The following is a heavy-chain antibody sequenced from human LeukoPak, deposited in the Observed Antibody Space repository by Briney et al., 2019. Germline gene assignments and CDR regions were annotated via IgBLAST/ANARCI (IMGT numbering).Heavy chain of an antibody. D-gene: IGHD5-18*01. J-gene: IGHJ4*02. Sequence: SSETLSLTCTVSGGSISNYYWSWIRQPPGKGLEWIGYIFHSGSDNYNPSLRNRITISIDTSKNQFSLRLSSVTAADTAVYYCARGEYTALDYWGQGTLVTVSS. CDR1: GGSISNYY. V-gene: IGHV4-59*12. CDR2: IFHSGSD. CDR3: ARGEYTALDY.